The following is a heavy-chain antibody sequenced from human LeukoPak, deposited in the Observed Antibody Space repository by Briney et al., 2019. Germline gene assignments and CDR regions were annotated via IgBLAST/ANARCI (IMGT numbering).Heavy chain of an antibody. CDR2: ISAYNGNT. Sequence: ASVKVSCKASGYTFTSYGISWVRQAPGQGLEWMGWISAYNGNTNYAQKLQGRVTMTRDTSTNTVYMELSSLRSEDTAVYYCARDLVTIFGVVDWGQGTLVTVSS. V-gene: IGHV1-18*01. CDR3: ARDLVTIFGVVD. J-gene: IGHJ4*02. D-gene: IGHD3-3*01. CDR1: GYTFTSYG.